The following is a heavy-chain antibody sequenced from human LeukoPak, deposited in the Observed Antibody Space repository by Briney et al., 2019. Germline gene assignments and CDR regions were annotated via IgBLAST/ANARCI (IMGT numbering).Heavy chain of an antibody. CDR2: ISAYNGNT. CDR1: GYTFTSYG. J-gene: IGHJ4*02. CDR3: ATDTSGSHRGMYDY. V-gene: IGHV1-18*01. D-gene: IGHD1-26*01. Sequence: GASVKVSCKASGYTFTSYGISWVRQAPGQGLEWMGWISAYNGNTNYAQKLQGRVTMTEDTSTDTAYMELSSLRSEDTAVYYCATDTSGSHRGMYDYWGQGTLVTVSS.